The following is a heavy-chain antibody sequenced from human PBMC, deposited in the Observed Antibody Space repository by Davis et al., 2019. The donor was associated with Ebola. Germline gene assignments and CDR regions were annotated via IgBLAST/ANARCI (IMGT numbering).Heavy chain of an antibody. J-gene: IGHJ4*02. V-gene: IGHV1-3*01. CDR2: INAANGNT. CDR1: GYIFTSYS. D-gene: IGHD4-23*01. Sequence: ASVKVSCKASGYIFTSYSFHWVRQAPGQGLEYMGWINAANGNTKYSQEFQGRVTITMDTSASTAYVELRSLRAEDTAVYYCAQQLGDYGGNALRYWGQGTLVTVSS. CDR3: AQQLGDYGGNALRY.